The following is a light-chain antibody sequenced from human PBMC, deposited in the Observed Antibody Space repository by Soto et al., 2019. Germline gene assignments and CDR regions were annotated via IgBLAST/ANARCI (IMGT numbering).Light chain of an antibody. Sequence: QSVLTQPPLASGTPGQRVTISCSGSSSNIGRNTVNWYQQLPGTAPKLLMYSNDQRSSGVPDRFSGSKSGTSASLAISGLQSEDEADYYCAAWDDSLNGYVFGTGTKVTVL. V-gene: IGLV1-44*01. CDR3: AAWDDSLNGYV. J-gene: IGLJ1*01. CDR2: SND. CDR1: SSNIGRNT.